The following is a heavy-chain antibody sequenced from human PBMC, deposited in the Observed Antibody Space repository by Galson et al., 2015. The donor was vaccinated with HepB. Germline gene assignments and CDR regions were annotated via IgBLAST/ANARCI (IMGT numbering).Heavy chain of an antibody. D-gene: IGHD3-3*01. CDR3: ATTFFGRGAYWPFEI. V-gene: IGHV3-48*04. CDR1: GFTFSRHT. Sequence: SLRLSCAASGFTFSRHTMSWVRQTPGQGLQWVSYISTNGATIHYADSVKGRFTVARDNAKNTMFLQMNRLRAEDTAIYYCATTFFGRGAYWPFEIWGQGTLVTVSS. J-gene: IGHJ3*02. CDR2: ISTNGATI.